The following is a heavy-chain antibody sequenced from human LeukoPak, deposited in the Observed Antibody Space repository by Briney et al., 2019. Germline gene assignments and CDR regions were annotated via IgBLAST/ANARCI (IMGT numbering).Heavy chain of an antibody. J-gene: IGHJ4*02. CDR2: IKQDGSEK. D-gene: IGHD3-3*01. CDR3: AKEGAGTYSDFWSGYSVDY. CDR1: GFTFSSYW. Sequence: GGSLTLSWAGSGFTFSSYWMSWVRQAPGKGLEWVGNIKQDGSEKHYVDSVKGRFTVSRDNAKNTLYLKMSSLRVEDTALYYCAKEGAGTYSDFWSGYSVDYWGQGTLVPVSS. V-gene: IGHV3-7*04.